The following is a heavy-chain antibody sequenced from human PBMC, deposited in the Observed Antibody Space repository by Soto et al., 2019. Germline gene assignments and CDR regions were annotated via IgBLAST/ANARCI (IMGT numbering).Heavy chain of an antibody. Sequence: TGGSLRLSCAASGFSFENYAMHWVRQAPGKGLEWVSGISWNRGTIGYADSVKGRFTISRDNAKNSLYLQMNSLRAEDTALYFCAKDKLNSNYEYYFDSWGQGTLVTVSS. D-gene: IGHD4-4*01. J-gene: IGHJ4*02. CDR3: AKDKLNSNYEYYFDS. CDR1: GFSFENYA. V-gene: IGHV3-9*01. CDR2: ISWNRGTI.